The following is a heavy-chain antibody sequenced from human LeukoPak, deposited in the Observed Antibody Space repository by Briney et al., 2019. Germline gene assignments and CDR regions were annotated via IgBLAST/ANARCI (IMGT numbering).Heavy chain of an antibody. CDR2: IYPGDSDT. J-gene: IGHJ3*02. Sequence: GESLKISCKGSGYSFTNYWIGWVRQMPGKGLEWMGIIYPGDSDTRYSPSFQGQVTISVDKSISTAYLQWSSLKASDTAIYYCAIADYGSESYQAFDIWGQGTKVIVSS. CDR3: AIADYGSESYQAFDI. CDR1: GYSFTNYW. D-gene: IGHD3-10*01. V-gene: IGHV5-51*01.